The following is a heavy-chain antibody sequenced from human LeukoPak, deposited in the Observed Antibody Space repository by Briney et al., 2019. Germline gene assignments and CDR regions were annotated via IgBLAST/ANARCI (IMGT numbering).Heavy chain of an antibody. CDR3: AKDPDIVVVVAATPFLDY. Sequence: GGSLRLSCAASGFTFSSYAMSWVRQAPGKGLEWVSAISGSGGSTYYADSVKGRFTISRDNSKNTLYLQMNSPRAEDTAVYYSAKDPDIVVVVAATPFLDYWGQGTLVTVSS. J-gene: IGHJ4*02. CDR2: ISGSGGST. D-gene: IGHD2-15*01. V-gene: IGHV3-23*01. CDR1: GFTFSSYA.